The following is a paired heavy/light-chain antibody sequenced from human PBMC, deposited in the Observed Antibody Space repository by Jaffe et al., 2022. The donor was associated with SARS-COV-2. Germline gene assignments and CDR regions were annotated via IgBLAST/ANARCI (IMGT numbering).Light chain of an antibody. CDR1: QSISSY. Sequence: DIQMTQSPSSLSASVGDRVTITCRASQSISSYLNWYQQKPGKAPKLLIYAASSLQSGVPSRFSGSGSGTDFTLTISSLQPEDFATYYCQESYSPPWTFGQGTKVEIK. CDR3: QESYSPPWT. J-gene: IGKJ1*01. CDR2: AAS. V-gene: IGKV1-39*01.
Heavy chain of an antibody. D-gene: IGHD5-12*01. Sequence: EVQLVESGGGLVQPGGSLRLSCAASGFTVSSYAMSWVRQAPGKGLEWVSGISGSGGSTYYADSVKGRFTISRDNSKNTLYLQMNSLRVEDTAVHYCAKEAGYSGYDYGNYFDYWGQGTLVTVSS. V-gene: IGHV3-23*04. CDR3: AKEAGYSGYDYGNYFDY. J-gene: IGHJ4*02. CDR2: ISGSGGST. CDR1: GFTVSSYA.